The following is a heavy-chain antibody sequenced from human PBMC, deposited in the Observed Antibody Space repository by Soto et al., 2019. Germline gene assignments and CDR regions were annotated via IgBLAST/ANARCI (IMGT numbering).Heavy chain of an antibody. CDR3: AGHMIRGVLTTNFDY. CDR1: GYSFTSYW. J-gene: IGHJ4*02. CDR2: IYPGDSDT. D-gene: IGHD3-10*01. V-gene: IGHV5-51*01. Sequence: EVQLVQSGAEVKKPGESLKISCKTSGYSFTSYWIGWVRQMPGKGLEWMGIIYPGDSDTRYSPSFQGKVTISADKSIGTAYLQGGSLKAADTAVYYCAGHMIRGVLTTNFDYLGQGTLVTVSS.